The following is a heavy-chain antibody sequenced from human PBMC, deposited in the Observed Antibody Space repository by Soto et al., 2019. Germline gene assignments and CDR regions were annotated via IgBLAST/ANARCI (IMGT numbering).Heavy chain of an antibody. J-gene: IGHJ6*02. Sequence: GGSLRLSCAASGFTFSSYAMSWVRQAPGKGLEWVSAISGSGGSTYYADSVKGRFTISRDNSKNTLYLQMNSLRAEDAAVYYCAKNPLYYYDPPYGMDVWGQGTTVTVSS. CDR3: AKNPLYYYDPPYGMDV. CDR2: ISGSGGST. D-gene: IGHD3-22*01. V-gene: IGHV3-23*01. CDR1: GFTFSSYA.